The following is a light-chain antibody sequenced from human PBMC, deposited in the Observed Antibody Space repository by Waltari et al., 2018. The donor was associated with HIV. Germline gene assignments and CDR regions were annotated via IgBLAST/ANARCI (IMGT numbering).Light chain of an antibody. CDR1: NSDIGRY. J-gene: IGLJ3*02. CDR2: DFS. Sequence: QSALTQPPSVSGSPGQSVTISCTGTNSDIGRYVSWYQQHPGQAPRLMIFDFSQRPSGISARFSGSKSGTTASLTISGLQTDDEADDFCRSYKGTIKLFGGGTKLTVL. V-gene: IGLV2-14*03. CDR3: RSYKGTIKL.